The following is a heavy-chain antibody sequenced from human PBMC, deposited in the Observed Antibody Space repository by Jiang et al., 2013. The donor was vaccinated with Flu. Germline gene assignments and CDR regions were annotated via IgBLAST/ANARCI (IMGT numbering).Heavy chain of an antibody. J-gene: IGHJ4*02. V-gene: IGHV4-39*07. Sequence: GSGLVKPSETLSLSYTVSGGSIISENSYWGWIRQPPGKGLEWIGSIYYSGTTYYNPSLKSRVTISVDTSKKQFSLKLSSVTAADTAVYYCASQHWDHGVGSYYMSHWGQGTLVTVSS. CDR1: GGSIISENSY. CDR2: IYYSGTT. D-gene: IGHD3-10*01. CDR3: ASQHWDHGVGSYYMSH.